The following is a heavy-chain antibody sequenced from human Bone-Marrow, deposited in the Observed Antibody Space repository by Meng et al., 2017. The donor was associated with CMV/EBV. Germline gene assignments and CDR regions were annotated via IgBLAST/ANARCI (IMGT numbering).Heavy chain of an antibody. Sequence: ASVKVSCKASGYTFTAHYFHWVRQAPGQGLEWMGWIHTHRGDTNYAQQFQGRVTLTRDTSIHTGYMELTRLTSDDTAVYYCARDNNWGPDYWGQGTLVTVSS. D-gene: IGHD7-27*01. J-gene: IGHJ4*02. V-gene: IGHV1-2*02. CDR2: IHTHRGDT. CDR1: GYTFTAHY. CDR3: ARDNNWGPDY.